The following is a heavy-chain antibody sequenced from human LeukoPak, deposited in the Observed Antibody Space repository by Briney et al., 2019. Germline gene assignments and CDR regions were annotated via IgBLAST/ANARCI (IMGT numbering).Heavy chain of an antibody. D-gene: IGHD2-2*03. J-gene: IGHJ4*02. Sequence: PSETLSLTCAVSGGSISSSTSYWGWIRQPPGKGLEWIGSIYYSGSTFYNPSLKSRVTISVDTSKNHFSLRLSSVTAADTAVYYCARHGSTDYFDYWGQGTLVTVSS. CDR1: GGSISSSTSY. CDR3: ARHGSTDYFDY. V-gene: IGHV4-39*01. CDR2: IYYSGST.